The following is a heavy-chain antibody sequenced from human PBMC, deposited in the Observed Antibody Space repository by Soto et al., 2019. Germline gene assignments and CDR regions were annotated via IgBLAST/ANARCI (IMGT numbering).Heavy chain of an antibody. Sequence: QVQLQESGPGLVKPSETLSLTCTVSGGSISSYYWSWIRQPPGKGLEWIGYIYYSGSTNYNPSLKSRVTISVDTSKNQFSLKLSSVTAADTAVYYCARDGGGQDEYFQHWGQGTLVTVSS. V-gene: IGHV4-59*01. CDR3: ARDGGGQDEYFQH. CDR1: GGSISSYY. CDR2: IYYSGST. D-gene: IGHD2-15*01. J-gene: IGHJ1*01.